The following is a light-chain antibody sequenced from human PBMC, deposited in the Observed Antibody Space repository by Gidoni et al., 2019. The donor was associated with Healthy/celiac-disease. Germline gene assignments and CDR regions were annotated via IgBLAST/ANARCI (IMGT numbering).Light chain of an antibody. CDR1: QSVSSSY. J-gene: IGKJ4*01. Sequence: EIVLTQSPGTLSLSPGERATLSCRASQSVSSSYLAWYQQKPGQAPRLLIYDGSSRATGIPDRFSGSGSGTDFTLTISRLEPEDFAVYYCQQYGSSPLTFGGGTKVEIK. CDR2: DGS. V-gene: IGKV3-20*01. CDR3: QQYGSSPLT.